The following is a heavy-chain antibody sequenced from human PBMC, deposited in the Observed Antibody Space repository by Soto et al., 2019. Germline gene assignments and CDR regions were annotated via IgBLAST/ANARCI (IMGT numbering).Heavy chain of an antibody. CDR2: ISYDGSDK. CDR3: ARDVATILVLYYFDS. J-gene: IGHJ4*01. D-gene: IGHD5-12*01. CDR1: GFTFSDSS. Sequence: GGSLRLSCAASGFTFSDSSMHWVRQAPGKGLEWVAVISYDGSDKYYADSVKGRFTISRDNSKNTLYLQMHSLRPEDSAVYYCARDVATILVLYYFDSLCHGTLVTVSS. V-gene: IGHV3-30-3*01.